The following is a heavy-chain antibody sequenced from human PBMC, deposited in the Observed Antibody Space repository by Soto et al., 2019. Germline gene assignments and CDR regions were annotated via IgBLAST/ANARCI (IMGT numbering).Heavy chain of an antibody. V-gene: IGHV1-69*01. CDR1: GGTFSSYA. CDR2: IIPIFGTA. J-gene: IGHJ6*02. Sequence: QVQLVQSGAEVKKPGSSVKVSCKASGGTFSSYAISWVRQAPGQGLEWMGEIIPIFGTANYAQKFQGRVTITADESTSTAYMELSSLRSEDTAVYYCARASGIAAAGDYYYGMDVWGQGTTVTVSS. D-gene: IGHD6-13*01. CDR3: ARASGIAAAGDYYYGMDV.